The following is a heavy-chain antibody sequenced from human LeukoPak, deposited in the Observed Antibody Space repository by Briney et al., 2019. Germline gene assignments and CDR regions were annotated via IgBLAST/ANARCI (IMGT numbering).Heavy chain of an antibody. J-gene: IGHJ6*02. V-gene: IGHV1-69*08. CDR2: IIPIPGTP. CDR3: ARVFTGTYCGGDCFLRGYYYGMDV. CDR1: GGTFSSHT. Sequence: SVKVSCKASGGTFSSHTFTWVRQAPGQGLEWMGRIIPIPGTPSYAQKFQGRVTITADTSTSTAYMELSSLRSDDTAMYYCARVFTGTYCGGDCFLRGYYYGMDVWGQGTAVTVSS. D-gene: IGHD2-21*02.